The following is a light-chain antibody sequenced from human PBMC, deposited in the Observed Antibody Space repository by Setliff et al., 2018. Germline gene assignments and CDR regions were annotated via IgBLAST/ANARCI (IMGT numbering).Light chain of an antibody. J-gene: IGLJ1*01. CDR2: RNS. V-gene: IGLV1-40*01. CDR1: SSNIGAGYD. CDR3: SSYAGSNTPYV. Sequence: QSVLTQPPSVSGAPGQRVTISCTGSSSNIGAGYDVHWYQQLPGTAPKLLIYRNSNRPSGVPDRFSGSKSGTSASLAITGLQAEDEADYYCSSYAGSNTPYVFGTGTKVTVL.